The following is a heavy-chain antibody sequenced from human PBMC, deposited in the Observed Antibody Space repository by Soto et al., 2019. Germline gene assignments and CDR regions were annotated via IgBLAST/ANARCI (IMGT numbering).Heavy chain of an antibody. CDR3: ARHTFSCSGGSCYDDGMDV. Sequence: QLQLQESGPGLVKPSETLSLTCTVSGGSISSSSYYWGWIRQPPGKGLEWIGSIYYSGSTYYNPSLKSRVTISVDTSKNQSSRKLSSVTAADTAVYSCARHTFSCSGGSCYDDGMDVWGQGTTVTVSS. CDR1: GGSISSSSYY. D-gene: IGHD2-15*01. J-gene: IGHJ6*02. CDR2: IYYSGST. V-gene: IGHV4-39*01.